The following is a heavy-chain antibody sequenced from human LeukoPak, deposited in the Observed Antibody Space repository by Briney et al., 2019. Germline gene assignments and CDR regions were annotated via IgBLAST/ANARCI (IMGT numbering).Heavy chain of an antibody. CDR3: ARGGRIAARPGAEYFQH. V-gene: IGHV1-18*01. CDR1: GYTFTSYG. Sequence: GASVKVSCKASGYTFTSYGISWVRQAPGQGLEWMGWISAYNGNTNYAQKLQGRVTMTTDTSTSTAYMELSRLKSDDTAVYYCARGGRIAARPGAEYFQHWGQGTLVTVSS. J-gene: IGHJ1*01. CDR2: ISAYNGNT. D-gene: IGHD6-6*01.